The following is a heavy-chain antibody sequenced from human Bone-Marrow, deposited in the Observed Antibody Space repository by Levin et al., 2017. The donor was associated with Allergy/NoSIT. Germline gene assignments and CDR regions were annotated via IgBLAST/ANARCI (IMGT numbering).Heavy chain of an antibody. CDR1: GYSISSGYY. Sequence: SETLSLTCAVSGYSISSGYYWGWIRQPPGKGLEWIGSIYHSGSTYYNPSLKSRVTISVDTSKNQFSLKLSSVTAADTAVYYCARDTALRYFDWSGPTLDYWGQGTLVTVSS. CDR2: IYHSGST. D-gene: IGHD3-9*01. J-gene: IGHJ4*02. V-gene: IGHV4-38-2*02. CDR3: ARDTALRYFDWSGPTLDY.